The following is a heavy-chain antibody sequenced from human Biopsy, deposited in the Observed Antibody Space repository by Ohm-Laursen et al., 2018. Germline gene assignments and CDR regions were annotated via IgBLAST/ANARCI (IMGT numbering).Heavy chain of an antibody. CDR2: NIPILGTG. D-gene: IGHD3-9*01. CDR1: EGTFSNHG. V-gene: IGHV1-69*06. J-gene: IGHJ1*01. Sequence: GASVKVSCKSPEGTFSNHGVNWVRQAPGQGLEWLGGNIPILGTGNYAQKFQDRVTVAADTSTSTATMELRSLRSDDTAVYYCATKLTGYFHHWGQGTLVIVSS. CDR3: ATKLTGYFHH.